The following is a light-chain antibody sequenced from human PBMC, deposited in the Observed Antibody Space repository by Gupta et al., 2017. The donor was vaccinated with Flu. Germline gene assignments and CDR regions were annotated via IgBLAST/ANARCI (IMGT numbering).Light chain of an antibody. J-gene: IGKJ1*01. Sequence: DIQMTQSPSTLAPSVGDRVTLTCRASQNVNSWSAWSQQRPGKAPTLLIYKASTLHTGVSSRFSGRGSCTEFTLTISSLQPDDLATYYCQQYDMCPKTFGQGTKVELK. CDR1: QNVNSW. V-gene: IGKV1-5*03. CDR3: QQYDMCPKT. CDR2: KAS.